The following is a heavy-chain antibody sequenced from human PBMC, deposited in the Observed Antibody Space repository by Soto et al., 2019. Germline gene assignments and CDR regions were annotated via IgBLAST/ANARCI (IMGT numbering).Heavy chain of an antibody. CDR1: GYTFTAYD. Sequence: QEQLVQSGAEVKKPGASVKVSCKTSGYTFTAYDSNWVRQATGQGLEGTGWMNPNSGETGYAQKCLGRGTLSRSASLTDAYVELSSLRSEETAVSCCARVGVAVRHRCYNCFDPRGQGTPITVSS. D-gene: IGHD3-10*02. CDR2: MNPNSGET. J-gene: IGHJ5*02. CDR3: ARVGVAVRHRCYNCFDP. V-gene: IGHV1-8*01.